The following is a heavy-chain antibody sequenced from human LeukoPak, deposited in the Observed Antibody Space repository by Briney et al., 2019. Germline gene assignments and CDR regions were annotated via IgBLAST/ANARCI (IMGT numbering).Heavy chain of an antibody. CDR2: ISGSGITT. V-gene: IGHV3-23*01. D-gene: IGHD3-3*01. Sequence: GGSPRLSCAASGFTFSNYAMSWVRQAPGKGLEWVSVISGSGITTYYADSVKGRFTISRDHSKSTLSLQMNSLRAEDTALYYCAKHGGPDYYYYMDVWGKGTTVTVSS. CDR1: GFTFSNYA. J-gene: IGHJ6*03. CDR3: AKHGGPDYYYYMDV.